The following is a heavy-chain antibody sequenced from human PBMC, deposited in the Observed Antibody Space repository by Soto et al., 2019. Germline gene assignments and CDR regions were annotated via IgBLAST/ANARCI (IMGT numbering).Heavy chain of an antibody. J-gene: IGHJ4*02. CDR1: GFTFSSYG. Sequence: GGSLRLSCAASGFTFSSYGMHWVRQAPGKGLEWVAVIWYDGSNKYYADSVKGRFTISRDNAENTLYLQMNSLRAEDTAVYYCVKEVEGFDYWGQGTLVTVSS. V-gene: IGHV3-33*03. CDR3: VKEVEGFDY. D-gene: IGHD1-1*01. CDR2: IWYDGSNK.